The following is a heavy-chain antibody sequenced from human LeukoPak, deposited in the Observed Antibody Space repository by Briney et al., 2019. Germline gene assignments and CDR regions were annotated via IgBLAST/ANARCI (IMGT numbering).Heavy chain of an antibody. D-gene: IGHD6-19*01. V-gene: IGHV4-34*01. J-gene: IGHJ4*02. CDR3: ARRLDGSGWYDDY. CDR1: GGSFSGYY. CDR2: INHSGST. Sequence: SETPSLTCAVYGGSFSGYYWSWIRQPPGKGLEWIGEINHSGSTNYNPSLKSRVTISVDTSKNQFSLKLSSVTAADTAVYYCARRLDGSGWYDDYWGQGTLVTVSS.